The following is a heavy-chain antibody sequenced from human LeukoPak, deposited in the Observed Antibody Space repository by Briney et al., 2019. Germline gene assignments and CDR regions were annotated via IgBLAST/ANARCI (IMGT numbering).Heavy chain of an antibody. CDR2: ITGSGSTT. Sequence: GGSLRLSCAAAGFTFSSFAMNWVRQAPGKGLEWVSTITGSGSTTFYADSVKGRFTISRDNSKKTLFLQMSSLRAEDTAVYFCAKQIVVVTAGMNYFDNWGQGTLVTVSS. CDR3: AKQIVVVTAGMNYFDN. J-gene: IGHJ4*02. V-gene: IGHV3-23*01. D-gene: IGHD2-15*01. CDR1: GFTFSSFA.